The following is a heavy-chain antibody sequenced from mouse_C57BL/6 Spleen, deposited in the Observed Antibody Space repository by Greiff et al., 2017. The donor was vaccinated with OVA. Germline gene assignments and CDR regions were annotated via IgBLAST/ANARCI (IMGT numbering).Heavy chain of an antibody. CDR2: IDPSDSYT. CDR1: GYTFTSYW. Sequence: VQLQQSGAELVMPGASVKLSCKASGYTFTSYWMHWVKQRPGQGLEWIGEIDPSDSYTNYNQKFKGKSTLTVDKSSSTAYMQLSSLTSEDSAVYYCAKEVNQPGPFAYWGQGTLVTVSA. V-gene: IGHV1-69*01. D-gene: IGHD2-5*01. CDR3: AKEVNQPGPFAY. J-gene: IGHJ3*01.